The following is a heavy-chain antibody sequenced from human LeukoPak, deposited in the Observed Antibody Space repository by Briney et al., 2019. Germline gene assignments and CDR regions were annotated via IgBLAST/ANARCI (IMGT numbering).Heavy chain of an antibody. D-gene: IGHD5-18*01. J-gene: IGHJ4*02. CDR3: ARTSGYSYGREVDY. CDR2: IIPIFGTA. V-gene: IGHV1-69*13. Sequence: ASVKVSCKASGGTFSSYAISWVRQAPGQGLEWLGGIIPIFGTANYAQKFQGRVTITADESTSTAYMELSSLRSEDTAVYYCARTSGYSYGREVDYWGQGTLVTVSS. CDR1: GGTFSSYA.